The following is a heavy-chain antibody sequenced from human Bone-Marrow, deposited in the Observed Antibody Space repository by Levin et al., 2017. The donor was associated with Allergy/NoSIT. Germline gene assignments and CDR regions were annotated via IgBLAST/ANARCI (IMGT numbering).Heavy chain of an antibody. D-gene: IGHD6-19*01. J-gene: IGHJ2*01. CDR1: GFTFNVYA. Sequence: GGSLRLSCEASGFTFNVYAMTWVRQAPGKGLEWVSAVSGSGGGTYYADSVKGRFTISSDNSKNTLYLQMSSLRVEDTAVYYCAKDHGVAGIRYWYFDLWGRGTLVTVSS. CDR2: VSGSGGGT. CDR3: AKDHGVAGIRYWYFDL. V-gene: IGHV3-23*01.